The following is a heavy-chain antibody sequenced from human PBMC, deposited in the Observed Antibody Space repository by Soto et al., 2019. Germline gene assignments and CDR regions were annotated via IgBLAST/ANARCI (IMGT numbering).Heavy chain of an antibody. D-gene: IGHD3-22*01. Sequence: PGGSLRLSCAASGFTFSSYWMSWVRQAPGKGLEWVANIKQDGSEKYYVDSVKGRFTISRDNAKNSLYLQMNSLRAEDTAVYYCARDLKYYYDSSGYYSPWAFDIWGQGTMVTVSS. J-gene: IGHJ3*02. V-gene: IGHV3-7*01. CDR2: IKQDGSEK. CDR3: ARDLKYYYDSSGYYSPWAFDI. CDR1: GFTFSSYW.